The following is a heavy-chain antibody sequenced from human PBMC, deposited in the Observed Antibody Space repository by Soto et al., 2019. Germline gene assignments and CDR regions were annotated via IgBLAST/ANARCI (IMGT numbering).Heavy chain of an antibody. V-gene: IGHV4-39*01. J-gene: IGHJ4*02. CDR2: IPYTGNT. D-gene: IGHD6-19*01. CDR3: ARPFAAQTVAGFDS. Sequence: QLQLQESGPGLVKPSETLTLTCTVSGGSLSSGSYYWGWIRQPPGKGLEWIGSIPYTGNTYYNPSLKTRVTLSVAASKNEFSLKLSSVTAADAAVYYCARPFAAQTVAGFDSWGQETLVTVSS. CDR1: GGSLSSGSYY.